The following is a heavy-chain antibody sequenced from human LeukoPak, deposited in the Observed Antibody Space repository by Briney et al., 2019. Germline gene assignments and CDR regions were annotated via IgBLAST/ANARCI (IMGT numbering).Heavy chain of an antibody. Sequence: PGRSLRLSCAVSGFTFSDYYMSWTWKAQGPGLELVSYSSTSSSYKNYEVSVKDRFTISRDNVKNSLILKMNSLRADDTAVYYYARGKPAAASSTVYGLDVWGQGTTVTVSS. CDR3: ARGKPAAASSTVYGLDV. CDR1: GFTFSDYY. J-gene: IGHJ6*02. CDR2: SSTSSSYK. V-gene: IGHV3-11*06. D-gene: IGHD6-13*01.